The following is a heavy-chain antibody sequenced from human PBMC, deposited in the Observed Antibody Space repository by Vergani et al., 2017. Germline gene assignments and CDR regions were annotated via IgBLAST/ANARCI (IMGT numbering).Heavy chain of an antibody. V-gene: IGHV3-30*03. J-gene: IGHJ6*02. CDR3: VRVPLIRRGSGNYGINNYHGMDV. CDR1: GFTSSYYG. Sequence: QVHLVESGGGVVQPGRSLRLSCVVSGFTSSYYGMHWVRQAPGKGLEWVAVISYDGTQKYYVDSVRGRFTISRDNAKNSIYLQMNRLRAEDTAVYFCVRVPLIRRGSGNYGINNYHGMDVWGQGTTVIVSS. D-gene: IGHD3-10*01. CDR2: ISYDGTQK.